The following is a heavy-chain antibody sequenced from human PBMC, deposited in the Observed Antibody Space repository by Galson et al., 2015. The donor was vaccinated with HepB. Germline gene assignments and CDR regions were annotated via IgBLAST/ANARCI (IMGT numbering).Heavy chain of an antibody. V-gene: IGHV3-48*02. CDR3: ARGGSTVSYTSLDY. Sequence: SLRLSCAASGFTFSTYAIHWVRQAPGKGLEWVSGISSGGAKYYADSVKGRFTVSRDNAKNSLFLQMNSLRDEDTAVYYCARGGSTVSYTSLDYWGQGTLVTVSS. J-gene: IGHJ4*02. D-gene: IGHD3-16*02. CDR2: ISSGGAK. CDR1: GFTFSTYA.